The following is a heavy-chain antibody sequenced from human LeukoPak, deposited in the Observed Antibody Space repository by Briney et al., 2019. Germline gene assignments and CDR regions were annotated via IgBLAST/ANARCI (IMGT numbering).Heavy chain of an antibody. J-gene: IGHJ4*02. V-gene: IGHV1-18*01. CDR1: GYTFTSYG. D-gene: IGHD1-7*01. CDR2: ISAYNGNT. CDR3: ARDGSTGTKGRPFDY. Sequence: GASVKVSCTASGYTFTSYGTSWVRQAPGQGLEWMGWISAYNGNTNYAQKLQGRVTMTTDTSTSTAYMELRSLRSDDTAVYYCARDGSTGTKGRPFDYWGQGTLVTVSS.